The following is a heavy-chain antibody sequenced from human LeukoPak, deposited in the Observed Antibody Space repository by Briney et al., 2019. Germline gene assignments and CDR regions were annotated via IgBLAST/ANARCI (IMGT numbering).Heavy chain of an antibody. Sequence: GGSLRLSCAASGFTFSSYWMSWVRQAPGKGLEWVANIKQDGSEKYYVDSVRGRFTISRDNAKNSLYLQMNSLRAEDTAVYYCARAGRGIFGVVIISAMDVWGQGTTVTVSS. J-gene: IGHJ6*02. CDR3: ARAGRGIFGVVIISAMDV. D-gene: IGHD3-3*01. V-gene: IGHV3-7*01. CDR2: IKQDGSEK. CDR1: GFTFSSYW.